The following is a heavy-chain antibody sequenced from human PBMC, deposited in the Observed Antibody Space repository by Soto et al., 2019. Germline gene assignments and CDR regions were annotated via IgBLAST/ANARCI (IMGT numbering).Heavy chain of an antibody. CDR2: ISAYNGNT. J-gene: IGHJ6*02. Sequence: ASVKVSCKASGYTFTSYGISWVRQAPGQGLEWMGWISAYNGNTNYAQKLQGRVTMTTDTSTSTAYMELRRLRSDDTAVYYCARPPYGDYYYYGMDVWGQGTTVTVSS. D-gene: IGHD4-17*01. CDR1: GYTFTSYG. V-gene: IGHV1-18*01. CDR3: ARPPYGDYYYYGMDV.